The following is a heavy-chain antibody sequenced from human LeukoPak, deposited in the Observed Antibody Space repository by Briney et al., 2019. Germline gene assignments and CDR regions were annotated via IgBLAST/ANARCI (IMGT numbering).Heavy chain of an antibody. V-gene: IGHV3-73*01. CDR3: TRRAWGSGWGAFDI. CDR2: IRSKANNYAT. D-gene: IGHD6-19*01. CDR1: GFAFSDSG. J-gene: IGHJ3*02. Sequence: QPGGSLRLSCAASGFAFSDSGMYWVRQAPGKGLEWVGRIRSKANNYATAYAVSVKGRFTISRDDSKNTAHLQMNRLKTEDTAVYYCTRRAWGSGWGAFDIWGQGTMVTVPS.